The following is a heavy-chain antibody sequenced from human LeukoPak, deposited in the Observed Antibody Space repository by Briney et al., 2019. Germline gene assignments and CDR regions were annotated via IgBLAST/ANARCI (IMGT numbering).Heavy chain of an antibody. CDR3: ARQMVAVAEPFDY. CDR2: IYPGDSDT. D-gene: IGHD6-19*01. CDR1: GYSFSIYW. V-gene: IGHV5-51*01. Sequence: GESLKISCKASGYSFSIYWIGWVRQMPGKGLEWMGIIYPGDSDTRYSPSFQGQVTISADKSISTAYLQWSSLKASDTAMYYCARQMVAVAEPFDYWGQGTLVTVSS. J-gene: IGHJ4*02.